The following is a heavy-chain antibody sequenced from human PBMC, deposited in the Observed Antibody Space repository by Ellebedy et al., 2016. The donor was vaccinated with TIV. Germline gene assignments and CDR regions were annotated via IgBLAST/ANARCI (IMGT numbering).Heavy chain of an antibody. J-gene: IGHJ4*02. CDR3: TRGPSWRDLDY. V-gene: IGHV1-69*13. Sequence: SVKVSXXASGGTFSSYAISWVRQAPGQGLEWMGGIIPIFGTANYAQKFQGRVTITADESTSTAYMELSSLRSEDTAVYYCTRGPSWRDLDYWGQGTLVTVSS. CDR1: GGTFSSYA. CDR2: IIPIFGTA. D-gene: IGHD3-10*01.